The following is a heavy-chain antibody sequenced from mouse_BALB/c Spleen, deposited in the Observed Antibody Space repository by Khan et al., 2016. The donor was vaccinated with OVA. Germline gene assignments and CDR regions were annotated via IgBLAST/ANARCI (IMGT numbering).Heavy chain of an antibody. D-gene: IGHD4-1*01. CDR3: ASNLTGAFAY. CDR1: GFTFSSYG. J-gene: IGHJ3*01. Sequence: EVELVESGGDLVKPGGSLRLSCAASGFTFSSYGMSWVRQFPDKRLEWVATINSDGYYTYYPDTVTGRFTISRNNAENTLYLQMSSLKSEDTAIYYCASNLTGAFAYWGQGTLVTVSA. CDR2: INSDGYYT. V-gene: IGHV5-6*01.